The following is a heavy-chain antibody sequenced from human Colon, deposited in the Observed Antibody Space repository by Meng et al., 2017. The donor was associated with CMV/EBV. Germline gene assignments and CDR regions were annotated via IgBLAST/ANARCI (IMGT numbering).Heavy chain of an antibody. J-gene: IGHJ4*02. CDR3: AKALDPAVGMALDS. V-gene: IGHV3-48*04. CDR2: ISSSTYTV. D-gene: IGHD2-2*01. CDR1: GFTFSDYS. Sequence: GESLKISCEVSGFTFSDYSMNWVRQAPGKGLEWISYISSSTYTVYYADSVRGRFTISRDNAGKSLFLQMNSLSAEDTAIYYCAKALDPAVGMALDSWGQGALVTVSS.